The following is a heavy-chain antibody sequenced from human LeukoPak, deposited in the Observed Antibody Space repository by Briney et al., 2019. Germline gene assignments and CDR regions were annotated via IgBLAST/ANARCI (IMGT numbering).Heavy chain of an antibody. D-gene: IGHD6-13*01. CDR3: ARTSAEYSNSWIYY. V-gene: IGHV4-4*02. CDR1: VGSISSRNG. CDR2: IYHSGST. J-gene: IGHJ4*02. Sequence: SETLSLTCAVSVGSISSRNGWIWVRQPPGKGLEWIGEIYHSGSTYSNPCLQSRVTTSVDKSNNHFSLKLTSVTAADTAVYYCARTSAEYSNSWIYYWGQRTLGIVSS.